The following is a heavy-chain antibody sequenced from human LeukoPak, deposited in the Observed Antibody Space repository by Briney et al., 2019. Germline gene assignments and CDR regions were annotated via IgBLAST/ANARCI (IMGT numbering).Heavy chain of an antibody. Sequence: SETLSLTCAVSGGSITTYYCTWIRQPPGQALEWIGYIYYTGNTKYNPSLVSRVTMSIDTSKNEFSLKIYSVNAADTAVYFCASGSVVTALDKWGQGTLVTVSS. CDR3: ASGSVVTALDK. CDR2: IYYTGNT. J-gene: IGHJ4*02. D-gene: IGHD2-21*02. CDR1: GGSITTYY. V-gene: IGHV4-59*01.